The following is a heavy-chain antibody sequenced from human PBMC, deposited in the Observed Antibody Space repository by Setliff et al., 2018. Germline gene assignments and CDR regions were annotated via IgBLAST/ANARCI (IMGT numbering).Heavy chain of an antibody. CDR3: ARALDSGTYYNLYPYYMDV. CDR2: IYTSGSI. D-gene: IGHD1-26*01. CDR1: GGSFSGYF. V-gene: IGHV4-34*01. Sequence: PETLSLTCAVHGGSFSGYFWSWIRQSPGRGLVGIGEIYTSGSIKYNPSLRSRVTISVDTSKNQFSLRLTSATAADTAVYFCARALDSGTYYNLYPYYMDVWGKGTTVTVSS. J-gene: IGHJ6*03.